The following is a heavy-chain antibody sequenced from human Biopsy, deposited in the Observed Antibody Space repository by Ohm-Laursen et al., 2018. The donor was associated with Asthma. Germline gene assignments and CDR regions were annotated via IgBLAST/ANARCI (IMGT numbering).Heavy chain of an antibody. D-gene: IGHD3-9*01. J-gene: IGHJ3*01. CDR2: INAANGNT. CDR3: ARTYYDFLTGQVNDAFAL. CDR1: GYTFINYA. V-gene: IGHV1-3*01. Sequence: SVKVSCNASGYTFINYAIHWVRQAPGHSLEWMGWINAANGNTKYSQKFQGRLTISRDTSASTAHMDLSSLRSEDTAMYYCARTYYDFLTGQVNDAFALWGQGTMVTVSS.